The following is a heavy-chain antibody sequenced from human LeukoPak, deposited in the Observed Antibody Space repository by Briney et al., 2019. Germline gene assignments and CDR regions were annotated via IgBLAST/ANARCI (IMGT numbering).Heavy chain of an antibody. CDR1: GFTFSSYS. V-gene: IGHV3-48*04. CDR2: ISSSSSTI. D-gene: IGHD5-24*01. CDR3: ASAPIEMATITFLH. J-gene: IGHJ4*02. Sequence: GGSLRLSCAASGFTFSSYSMNWVRQAPGKGLEWVSYISSSSSTIYYADSVKGRFTISRDNAKNSLYLQMNGLRAEDTAVYYCASAPIEMATITFLHWGQGTLVTVSS.